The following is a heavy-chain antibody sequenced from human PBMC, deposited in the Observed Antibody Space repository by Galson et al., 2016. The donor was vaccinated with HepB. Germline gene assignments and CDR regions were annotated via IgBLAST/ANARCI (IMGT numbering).Heavy chain of an antibody. CDR1: GGTFSSYG. CDR2: IIPIFGTA. J-gene: IGHJ4*01. Sequence: SVKVSCKASGGTFSSYGISWVRQAPGQGLEWMGGIIPIFGTANYAQKFQGRVTITADKSTSTGYMELNSLRSGDTAMYYCAISIIVAAGAMKRGMYYFDYWGHGSLVTGSS. D-gene: IGHD2-2*01. V-gene: IGHV1-69*06. CDR3: AISIIVAAGAMKRGMYYFDY.